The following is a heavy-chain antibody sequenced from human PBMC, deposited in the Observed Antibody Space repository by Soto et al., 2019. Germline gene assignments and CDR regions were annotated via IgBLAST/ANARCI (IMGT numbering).Heavy chain of an antibody. V-gene: IGHV1-18*01. J-gene: IGHJ5*02. Sequence: QVQLVQSGAEVKKPGASVKVSCKASGYTFTSYGISWVRQAPGQGLEWMGWISAYNGNTNYAQKLQGRVTMTTDTATTTAYMELRSLRSHDTAVYYGARTVRVIVVVAGGWFDPWGQGTLVTVSS. D-gene: IGHD2-21*02. CDR2: ISAYNGNT. CDR1: GYTFTSYG. CDR3: ARTVRVIVVVAGGWFDP.